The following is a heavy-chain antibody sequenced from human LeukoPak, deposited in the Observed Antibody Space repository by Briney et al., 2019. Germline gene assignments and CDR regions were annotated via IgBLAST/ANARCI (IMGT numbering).Heavy chain of an antibody. CDR2: ISGRGRGGST. Sequence: GGSLRLSCAASGFTFSNFALSWVRQAPGKGLEWVSAISGRGRGGSTNYADSVKGRFTISRDNAKNSLYLQMNSLRAEDTAVYYCARGYCSSTSCLEWDYYYYMDVWGKGTTVTISS. D-gene: IGHD2-2*01. CDR3: ARGYCSSTSCLEWDYYYYMDV. CDR1: GFTFSNFA. V-gene: IGHV3-23*01. J-gene: IGHJ6*03.